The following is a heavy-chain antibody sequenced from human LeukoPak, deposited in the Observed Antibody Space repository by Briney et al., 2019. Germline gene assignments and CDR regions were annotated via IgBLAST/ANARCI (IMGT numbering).Heavy chain of an antibody. CDR2: INSGGDT. CDR3: ARGIGVDY. Sequence: GGPLRLSCAASGFTVSSNYMAWVRQAPGKGLEWVSFINSGGDTYYADSVKGRFTISRDNSKNTLYLQMNSLRVEDTAVYYCARGIGVDYWGQGTLVTISP. V-gene: IGHV3-66*01. D-gene: IGHD2/OR15-2a*01. CDR1: GFTVSSNY. J-gene: IGHJ4*02.